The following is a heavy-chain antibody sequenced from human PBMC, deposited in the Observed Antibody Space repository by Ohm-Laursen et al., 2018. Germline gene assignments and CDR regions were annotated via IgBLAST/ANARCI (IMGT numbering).Heavy chain of an antibody. Sequence: SLRLSCAASGFIFGDYSMTWIRQAPGKGLEWISYISSGSVTIHYADSVRGRFTISRDNSKNTLYLQMNNLRAEDSAVYYCASYYGGYDPWGQGTLVTVSS. J-gene: IGHJ5*02. CDR1: GFIFGDYS. CDR2: ISSGSVTI. D-gene: IGHD4-23*01. V-gene: IGHV3-11*01. CDR3: ASYYGGYDP.